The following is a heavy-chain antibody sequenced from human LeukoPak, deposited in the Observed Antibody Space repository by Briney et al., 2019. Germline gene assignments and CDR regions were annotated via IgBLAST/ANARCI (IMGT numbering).Heavy chain of an antibody. D-gene: IGHD2-2*01. J-gene: IGHJ6*02. CDR3: ARSDCSTTSCVAYYGMDV. V-gene: IGHV4-59*08. CDR1: GGPITSSY. Sequence: PSETLSLTCTVSGGPITSSYWSWIRQPPGKGLEWIGYIYYSGSTNYNPSLKSRVTISVDTSKNQFSLKLSSMTAADTAVYYCARSDCSTTSCVAYYGMDVWGQGTTVTVSS. CDR2: IYYSGST.